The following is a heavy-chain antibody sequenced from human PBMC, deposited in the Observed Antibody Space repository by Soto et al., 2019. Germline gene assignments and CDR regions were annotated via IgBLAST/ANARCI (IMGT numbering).Heavy chain of an antibody. J-gene: IGHJ6*02. Sequence: GGSLRLSCAASGFTFSNAWMNWVRQAPGKGLEWVGRIKSKTDGGTTDYAAPVKGRFTISRDDSKNTLYLQMNSLKTEDTAVYYCTTDGGQQLAPWLYYYYGMDVWGQGTTVTVSS. V-gene: IGHV3-15*07. CDR2: IKSKTDGGTT. D-gene: IGHD6-13*01. CDR1: GFTFSNAW. CDR3: TTDGGQQLAPWLYYYYGMDV.